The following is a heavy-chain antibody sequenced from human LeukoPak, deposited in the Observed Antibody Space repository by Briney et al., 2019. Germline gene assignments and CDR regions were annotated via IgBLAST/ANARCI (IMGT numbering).Heavy chain of an antibody. Sequence: GESLKISCKGSGYTFTKYWIAWVRQMPGKGLEWMGIIYPGDSDTRYSPSFQGQVTISADKSISTAYLQWSSLKASDTAMYYCARYSSSSGSDYWGQGTLVTVSS. V-gene: IGHV5-51*01. CDR1: GYTFTKYW. J-gene: IGHJ4*02. CDR3: ARYSSSSGSDY. CDR2: IYPGDSDT. D-gene: IGHD6-6*01.